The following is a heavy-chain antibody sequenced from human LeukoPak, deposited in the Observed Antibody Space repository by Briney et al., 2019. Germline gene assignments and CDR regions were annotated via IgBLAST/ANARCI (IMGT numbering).Heavy chain of an antibody. V-gene: IGHV4-34*01. Sequence: SETLSLTCAVYGGSFSGYYWSWIRQPPGKGLEWIGEINHSGSTNYNPSLKSRVTISVDTSKNQFSLKLSSVTAADTAVYYCARGRTGDYVWGSYRYFDYWGRGTLVTVSS. CDR1: GGSFSGYY. D-gene: IGHD3-16*02. J-gene: IGHJ4*02. CDR2: INHSGST. CDR3: ARGRTGDYVWGSYRYFDY.